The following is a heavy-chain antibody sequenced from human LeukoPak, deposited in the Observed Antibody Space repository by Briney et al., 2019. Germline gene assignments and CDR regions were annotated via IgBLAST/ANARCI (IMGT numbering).Heavy chain of an antibody. Sequence: GESLKISCKGSGYSFASYWIGWVRQMPGKGLEWMGIIYPGDSDTRYSPSFQGQVTISADKSISTAYLQWSSLKASDTAMYYCERKISPDYGDYGFDAFDIWGQGTMVTVSS. CDR1: GYSFASYW. CDR2: IYPGDSDT. CDR3: ERKISPDYGDYGFDAFDI. V-gene: IGHV5-51*01. J-gene: IGHJ3*02. D-gene: IGHD4-17*01.